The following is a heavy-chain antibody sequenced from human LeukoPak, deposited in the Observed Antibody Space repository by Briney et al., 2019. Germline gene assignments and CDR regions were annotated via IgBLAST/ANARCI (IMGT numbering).Heavy chain of an antibody. J-gene: IGHJ4*02. CDR1: GYSISSGYY. D-gene: IGHD2-15*01. Sequence: PSETLSLTCAVSGYSISSGYYWGWLRQPPGKGLEWIGSIYHSGSTYYNPSLKSRVTISVDTSKNQFSLKLSSVTAADTAVYYCARDRRGGSWYYDYWGQGTLVTVSS. CDR2: IYHSGST. CDR3: ARDRRGGSWYYDY. V-gene: IGHV4-38-2*02.